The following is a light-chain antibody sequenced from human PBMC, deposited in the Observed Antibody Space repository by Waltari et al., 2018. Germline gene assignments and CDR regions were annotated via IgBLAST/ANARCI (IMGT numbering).Light chain of an antibody. J-gene: IGLJ1*01. CDR2: DVS. CDR1: SSDVGGYDF. Sequence: QSALTQPASVSGSPGQSTTISCPGTSSDVGGYDFFYWYQQHPGKAPKLLIYDVSKRPSGVSNRFSGSKSGNTASLTISGLQAEDEADYFCNSYTSSSTFYVFGTGTKVTVL. V-gene: IGLV2-14*03. CDR3: NSYTSSSTFYV.